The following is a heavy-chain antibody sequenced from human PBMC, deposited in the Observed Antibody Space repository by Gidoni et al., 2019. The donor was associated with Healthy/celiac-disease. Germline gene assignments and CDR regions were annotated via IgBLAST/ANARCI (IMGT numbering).Heavy chain of an antibody. J-gene: IGHJ3*02. D-gene: IGHD3-22*01. CDR1: GFSLRTSGVG. V-gene: IGHV2-5*02. Sequence: QITLNESGPTLVKPTQTLTLTCTFSGFSLRTSGVGVGWIRQPPGKALEWLALIYWDDDKRYSPSLKSRITINKDTSKNQVVLTMTNMDHVDTATYYCAHRGYDSSGTHLFDIWGQGTMVTVSS. CDR2: IYWDDDK. CDR3: AHRGYDSSGTHLFDI.